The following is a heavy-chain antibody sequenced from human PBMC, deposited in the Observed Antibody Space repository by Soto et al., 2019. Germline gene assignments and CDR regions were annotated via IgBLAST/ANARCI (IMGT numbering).Heavy chain of an antibody. J-gene: IGHJ6*02. D-gene: IGHD1-26*01. V-gene: IGHV2-5*02. Sequence: QITLKESGPTLVKPTQTLTLTCTFSGFSLSTRGVGVDWIRQPPGKALEWLALIFWDDDKRYSPSLKRRLIIXXDXSKXQVVLTLTNMDPVDTATYYCAHQARTPGDYYAMDVWGQGTTVTVSS. CDR1: GFSLSTRGVG. CDR3: AHQARTPGDYYAMDV. CDR2: IFWDDDK.